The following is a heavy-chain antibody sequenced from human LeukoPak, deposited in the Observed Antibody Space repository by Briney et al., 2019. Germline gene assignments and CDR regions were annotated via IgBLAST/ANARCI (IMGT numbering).Heavy chain of an antibody. Sequence: GGSLKLSCAASGFTFSNDWMSWVRQAPGKGLEWVGRIRSKTDGGTTDYAAPVKGRFTISRDDSKNTLYQQMSSLETEDTAVYYCSTASQHWGQGTLVTVSP. V-gene: IGHV3-15*01. J-gene: IGHJ1*01. CDR1: GFTFSNDW. CDR2: IRSKTDGGTT. CDR3: STASQH.